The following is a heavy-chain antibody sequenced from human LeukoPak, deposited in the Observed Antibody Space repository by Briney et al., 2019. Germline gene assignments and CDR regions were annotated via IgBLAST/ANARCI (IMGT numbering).Heavy chain of an antibody. CDR1: GGTFSSYA. J-gene: IGHJ1*01. CDR3: AIAWSGWCEVCFQH. CDR2: IIPIFGTA. Sequence: SVKVSCKASGGTFSSYAISWVRQAPGQGLEWMGGIIPIFGTANYAQKFQGRVTITPDKSTSTAYMELSSLRSEDTAVYYCAIAWSGWCEVCFQHWGQGTLVTVSS. V-gene: IGHV1-69*06. D-gene: IGHD6-19*01.